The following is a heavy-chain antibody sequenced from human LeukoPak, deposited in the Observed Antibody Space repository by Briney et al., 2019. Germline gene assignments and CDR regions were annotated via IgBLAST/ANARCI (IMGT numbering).Heavy chain of an antibody. CDR3: ASLAAYYYGSGSSD. Sequence: PGGSLRLSCAASAFTFSAYWMSWVRQAPGKGLEWVANIKGDGSEKNYVNSVKGRFTISRDNAKNSVYLQMNSLRAEDTAVYFCASLAAYYYGSGSSDWGQGTLVTVSS. V-gene: IGHV3-7*01. J-gene: IGHJ4*02. D-gene: IGHD3-10*01. CDR1: AFTFSAYW. CDR2: IKGDGSEK.